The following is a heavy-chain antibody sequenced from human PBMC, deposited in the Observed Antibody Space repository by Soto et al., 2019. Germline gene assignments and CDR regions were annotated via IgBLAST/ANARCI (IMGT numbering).Heavy chain of an antibody. CDR2: ISAYNGNT. J-gene: IGHJ6*04. V-gene: IGHV1-18*01. CDR1: GYTFTSYG. Sequence: ASVKVSCKASGYTFTSYGISWVRQAPGQGLEWMGWISAYNGNTNYAQKLQGRVTMTTDTSTSTAYMELRSLRSDDTAVYYCAYDRAGATALGYYGMDVWGKGTTVTVSS. CDR3: AYDRAGATALGYYGMDV. D-gene: IGHD1-26*01.